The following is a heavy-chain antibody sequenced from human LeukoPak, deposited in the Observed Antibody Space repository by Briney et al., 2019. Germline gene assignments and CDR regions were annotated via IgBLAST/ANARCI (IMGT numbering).Heavy chain of an antibody. CDR1: GFTFSNLW. CDR3: VGGSGWLGDS. D-gene: IGHD6-19*01. CDR2: IKQDGSDN. Sequence: PGGSLRLSCTASGFTFSNLWMTWVRQAPGKGLEWVANIKQDGSDNYYMDSVKGRFTISRDNAKNSLYLQMNSLRAEDTAMYYCVGGSGWLGDSWGRGTLVTVSS. J-gene: IGHJ4*02. V-gene: IGHV3-7*03.